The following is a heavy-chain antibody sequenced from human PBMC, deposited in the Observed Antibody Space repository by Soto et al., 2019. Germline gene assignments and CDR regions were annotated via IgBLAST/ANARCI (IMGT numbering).Heavy chain of an antibody. CDR2: IYYCGST. CDR3: ARTGDYGDYDYYGMDV. CDR1: GGSISSGGYY. J-gene: IGHJ6*02. V-gene: IGHV4-31*03. D-gene: IGHD4-17*01. Sequence: QVQLQESGPGLVKPSQTLSLTCTVSGGSISSGGYYWSWIRQHPGKGLEWIGYIYYCGSTSYNPSLKSRVTISVDTSKNQFSLKLSSVTAADTAVYYCARTGDYGDYDYYGMDVWGQGTTVTVSS.